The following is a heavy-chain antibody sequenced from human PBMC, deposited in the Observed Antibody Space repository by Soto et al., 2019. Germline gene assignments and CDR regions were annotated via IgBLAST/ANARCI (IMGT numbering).Heavy chain of an antibody. V-gene: IGHV4-59*08. CDR1: GGSISSYY. Sequence: SETLSLTCTVSGGSISSYYWSWIRQPPGKGLEWIGYIYYSGSTAYNPSLKSRVTISVDTSKNQFSLKLSSVTAADTAVYYCARHAPGYFDYWGQGTLVTVSS. CDR2: IYYSGST. CDR3: ARHAPGYFDY. J-gene: IGHJ4*01.